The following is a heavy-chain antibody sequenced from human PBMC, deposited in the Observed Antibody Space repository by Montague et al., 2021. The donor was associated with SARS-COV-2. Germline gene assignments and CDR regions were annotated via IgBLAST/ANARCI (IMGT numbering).Heavy chain of an antibody. CDR2: VDYSGGP. J-gene: IGHJ4*02. Sequence: SETLSLTCTVSGDSISSSSYDWGWIRQSPGKGLEWIGSVDYSGGPYYXPSLKSRVTIYVDASKNQLSLKLSSVTAADTAVYYCTRHVHMTWPEPSPGFDYWGQGTLVTVSS. CDR3: TRHVHMTWPEPSPGFDY. D-gene: IGHD1-1*01. V-gene: IGHV4-39*01. CDR1: GDSISSSSYD.